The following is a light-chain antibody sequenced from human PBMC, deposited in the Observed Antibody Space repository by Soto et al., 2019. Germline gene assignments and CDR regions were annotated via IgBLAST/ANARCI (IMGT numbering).Light chain of an antibody. CDR3: QQYNSYPWT. CDR1: HSISSW. CDR2: KAS. V-gene: IGKV1-5*03. Sequence: DIQMTQSPSTLSASVGDRVTITSRASHSISSWLAWYQQKPGKAPKLLIYKASILESGVPSRFSGSGSGTEFTLTISSLQPDDFATYYCQQYNSYPWTFGHGTKVEIK. J-gene: IGKJ1*01.